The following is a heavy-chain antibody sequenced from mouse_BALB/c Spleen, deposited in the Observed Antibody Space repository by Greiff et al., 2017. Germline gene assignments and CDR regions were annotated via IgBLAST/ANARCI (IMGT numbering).Heavy chain of an antibody. V-gene: IGHV1S56*01. CDR3: ARDRATATFAY. D-gene: IGHD1-2*01. CDR1: GYTFTSYY. Sequence: QVQLQQSGPELVKPGASVRISCKASGYTFTSYYIHWVKQRPGQGLEWIGWIYPGNVNTKYNEKFKGKATLTADKSSSTAYMQLSSLTSEDSAVYFCARDRATATFAYWGQGTLVTVSA. CDR2: IYPGNVNT. J-gene: IGHJ3*01.